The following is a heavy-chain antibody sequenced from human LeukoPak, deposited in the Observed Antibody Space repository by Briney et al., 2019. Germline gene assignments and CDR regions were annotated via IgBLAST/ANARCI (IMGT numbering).Heavy chain of an antibody. V-gene: IGHV3-11*04. CDR2: ISSSGSTI. Sequence: GGSLRLSCAASGFTFSDYYMSWIRQAPGKGLEWVSYISSSGSTIYYADSVKGRFTISRDNAKNSLYLQMNSLRAEDTAVYYCASPTYSSGWYIGWGDFDPWGQGTLVTVSS. CDR1: GFTFSDYY. D-gene: IGHD6-19*01. CDR3: ASPTYSSGWYIGWGDFDP. J-gene: IGHJ5*02.